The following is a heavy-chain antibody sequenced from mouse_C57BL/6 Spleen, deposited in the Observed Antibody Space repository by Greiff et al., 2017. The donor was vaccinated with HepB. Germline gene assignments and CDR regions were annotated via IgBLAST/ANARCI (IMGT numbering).Heavy chain of an antibody. V-gene: IGHV5-6*01. CDR1: GFTFSSYG. CDR3: ARQDRSYDYVFDY. J-gene: IGHJ2*01. Sequence: EVMLVESGGDLVKPGGSLKLSCAASGFTFSSYGMSWVRQTPDKRLEWVATISSGGSYTYYPDSVKGRFTISRDNAKNTLYLQMSSLKSEDTAMYYCARQDRSYDYVFDYWGQGTTLTVSS. CDR2: ISSGGSYT. D-gene: IGHD2-4*01.